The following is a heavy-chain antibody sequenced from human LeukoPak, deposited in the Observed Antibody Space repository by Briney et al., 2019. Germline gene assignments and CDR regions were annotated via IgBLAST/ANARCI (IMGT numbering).Heavy chain of an antibody. J-gene: IGHJ3*02. D-gene: IGHD6-13*01. Sequence: ASVKVSCKASGYTFTGYYIHWVRQAPGQGLQWMGWINPNSGGTNYAQKFQGRVTMTRDTSISTAYMELSRLRSDDTAVYYCARARRSSWPERYDAFDIWGQGTMVTVSS. CDR3: ARARRSSWPERYDAFDI. CDR2: INPNSGGT. CDR1: GYTFTGYY. V-gene: IGHV1-2*02.